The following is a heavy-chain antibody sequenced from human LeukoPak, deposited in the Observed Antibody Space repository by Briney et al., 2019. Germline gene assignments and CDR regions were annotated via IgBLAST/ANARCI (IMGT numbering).Heavy chain of an antibody. Sequence: PGGSLRLSCVASGFTFSHSGMHWVRQAPGKGLEWVAIIWFDGSNEYYADSVKGRFTISRDNSRNTLFPQMNSLRAEDTAMYYCARDQGTTMTAIVGGYFDYWGQGTLVTVPS. CDR2: IWFDGSNE. J-gene: IGHJ4*02. V-gene: IGHV3-33*01. CDR3: ARDQGTTMTAIVGGYFDY. D-gene: IGHD4-17*01. CDR1: GFTFSHSG.